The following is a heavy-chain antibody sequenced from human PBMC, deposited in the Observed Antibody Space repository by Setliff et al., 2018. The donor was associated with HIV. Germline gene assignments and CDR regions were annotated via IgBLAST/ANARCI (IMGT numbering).Heavy chain of an antibody. CDR1: GFTFTSYT. D-gene: IGHD3-22*01. Sequence: PGGSLRLSCAASGFTFTSYTMAWVRQAPGKGLEWVSSISSSSSYIYYADSVKGRFTISRDNAKNSLYLQMNSLRAEDTAVYYCARGYYDSRGYYYPFDYWGQGTLVTVSS. CDR2: ISSSSSYI. J-gene: IGHJ4*02. CDR3: ARGYYDSRGYYYPFDY. V-gene: IGHV3-21*01.